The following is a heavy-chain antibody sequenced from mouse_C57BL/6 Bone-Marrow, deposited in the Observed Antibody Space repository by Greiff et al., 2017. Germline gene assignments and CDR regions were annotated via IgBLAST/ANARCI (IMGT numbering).Heavy chain of an antibody. J-gene: IGHJ2*01. Sequence: LQQPGPELVMPGASVKLSCKASGYTFTSYWMHWVKQRPGQGLEWLGEIDPSDSYTNYNQKFKGKSTLTVDKSSSTAYMQLSSLTSEDSAVYDCARDLLDYWGQGTTLTVSS. CDR3: ARDLLDY. V-gene: IGHV1-69*01. CDR1: GYTFTSYW. CDR2: IDPSDSYT.